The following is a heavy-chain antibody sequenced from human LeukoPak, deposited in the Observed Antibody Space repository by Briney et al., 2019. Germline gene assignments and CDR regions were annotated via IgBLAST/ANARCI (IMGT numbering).Heavy chain of an antibody. J-gene: IGHJ3*02. D-gene: IGHD3-22*01. CDR3: ASSRNYYDSSGPFDI. Sequence: ETLSLTCAVYGGSFSGYYWSWIRQPPGKGLEWIGEINHSGSTNYNPSLKSRVTISVDTSKNQFSLKLSSVTAADTAVYYCASSRNYYDSSGPFDIWGQGTMVTVSS. CDR1: GGSFSGYY. V-gene: IGHV4-34*01. CDR2: INHSGST.